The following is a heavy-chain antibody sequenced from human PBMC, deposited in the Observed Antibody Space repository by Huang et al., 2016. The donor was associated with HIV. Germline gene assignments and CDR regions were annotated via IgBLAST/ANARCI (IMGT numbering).Heavy chain of an antibody. CDR1: GGSFSGYY. V-gene: IGHV4-34*01. CDR2: INHSGST. CDR3: ARILMYYNSSGYGFDY. D-gene: IGHD3-22*01. Sequence: QVQLQQWGAGLLKPSETLSLTCAVYGGSFSGYYWSWIRQLPGKGLAWIGEINHSGSTHSHPSLKSRVTISVDTSKNQFSLKLSSVTAADTAVYYCARILMYYNSSGYGFDYWGQGTLVTVSS. J-gene: IGHJ4*02.